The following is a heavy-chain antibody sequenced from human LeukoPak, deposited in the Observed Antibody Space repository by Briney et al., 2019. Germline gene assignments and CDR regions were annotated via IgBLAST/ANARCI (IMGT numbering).Heavy chain of an antibody. CDR2: INSDGSST. D-gene: IGHD1-26*01. V-gene: IGHV3-74*01. Sequence: GGSLRLSCAASGFTFSSYWMHWVRQAPGKGLVWVSRINSDGSSTSYADSVKGRFTISRDNAKNSLYLQMNSLRVEDMALYYCAKSRWELLGHAAFDIWGQGTMLTVSS. CDR3: AKSRWELLGHAAFDI. J-gene: IGHJ3*02. CDR1: GFTFSSYW.